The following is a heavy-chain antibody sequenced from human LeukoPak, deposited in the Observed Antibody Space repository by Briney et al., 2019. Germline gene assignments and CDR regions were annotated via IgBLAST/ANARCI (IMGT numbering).Heavy chain of an antibody. CDR1: GGSFSGYY. Sequence: SETLSLTCAVYGGSFSGYYWSWIRQPPGKGLEWIGEINHSGSTNYNPSLKSRVTISVDTSKNQFSLKLSSVTAADTAVYYCASWAAGTWRPFDYWGQGTLVTVSS. D-gene: IGHD6-13*01. J-gene: IGHJ4*02. CDR2: INHSGST. V-gene: IGHV4-34*01. CDR3: ASWAAGTWRPFDY.